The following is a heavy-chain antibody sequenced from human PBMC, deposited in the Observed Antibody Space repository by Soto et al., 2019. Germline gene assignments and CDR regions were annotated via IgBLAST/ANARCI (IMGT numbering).Heavy chain of an antibody. V-gene: IGHV4-31*03. D-gene: IGHD5-12*01. J-gene: IGHJ4*02. Sequence: SETLSLTCTVSGGSISSGGYYWSWIRQHPGKGLEWIGYIYYSGSTYYNPSLKSRVTISVDTSKNQFSLKLSSVTAADTAVYYCARAGYGGYDSSPYYFDYWGQGTLVTVSS. CDR1: GGSISSGGYY. CDR2: IYYSGST. CDR3: ARAGYGGYDSSPYYFDY.